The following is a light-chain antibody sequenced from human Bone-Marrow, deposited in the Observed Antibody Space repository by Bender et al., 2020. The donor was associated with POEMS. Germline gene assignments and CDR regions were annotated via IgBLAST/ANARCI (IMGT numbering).Light chain of an antibody. CDR1: NNDVGTYNL. Sequence: QSALTQPASVSGSPGQSITISCTGTNNDVGTYNLVSWYQQHPDKAPKLIIYEVTKRPSGVPDRFSGSKSGTSASLAITGLQAEDEGDYYCQSYDNSLGGWVFGGGTKLTVL. CDR2: EVT. V-gene: IGLV2-14*02. J-gene: IGLJ3*02. CDR3: QSYDNSLGGWV.